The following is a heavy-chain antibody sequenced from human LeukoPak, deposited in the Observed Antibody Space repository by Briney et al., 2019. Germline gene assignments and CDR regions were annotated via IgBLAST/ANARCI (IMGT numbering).Heavy chain of an antibody. CDR1: GFTFSSYA. Sequence: GGSLRLPCAASGFTFSSYAMHWVRQAPGKGLEYVSAISSNGGSTYYANSVKGRFTISRDNAKNSLYLQMNSLRAEDTAVYYCARETYYYYMDVWGKGTTVTISS. CDR2: ISSNGGST. CDR3: ARETYYYYMDV. V-gene: IGHV3-64*01. J-gene: IGHJ6*03.